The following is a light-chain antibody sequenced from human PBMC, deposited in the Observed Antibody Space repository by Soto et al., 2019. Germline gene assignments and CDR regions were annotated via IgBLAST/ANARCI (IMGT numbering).Light chain of an antibody. CDR2: GAS. J-gene: IGKJ2*01. Sequence: EIVMTHSPATLSVSPGDRATLSCRASQTVRDNLAWYRQKPGQAPRLLIYGASTRATGIPARFSGSGSGTEFTLTIDSLQSEDFALYFCQQANNWPYTFGQGTKLEIK. CDR3: QQANNWPYT. V-gene: IGKV3-15*01. CDR1: QTVRDN.